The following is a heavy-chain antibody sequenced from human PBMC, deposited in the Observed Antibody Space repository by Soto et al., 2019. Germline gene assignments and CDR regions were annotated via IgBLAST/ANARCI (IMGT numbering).Heavy chain of an antibody. V-gene: IGHV3-23*01. CDR3: AKAKNDYNWDNRPPFDY. D-gene: IGHD1-20*01. CDR1: GFTLRNYA. Sequence: GGSLRLSCEASGFTLRNYAMTWVRQAPGKGLEWVSLISANDVGTYYAESVKTRFTISTDQSRNTVYLQMDSLRADDTAIYYCAKAKNDYNWDNRPPFDYWGQGTLVTVSS. CDR2: ISANDVGT. J-gene: IGHJ4*02.